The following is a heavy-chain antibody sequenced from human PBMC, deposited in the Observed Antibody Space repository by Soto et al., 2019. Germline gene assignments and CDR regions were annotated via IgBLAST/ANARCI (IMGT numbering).Heavy chain of an antibody. J-gene: IGHJ4*02. CDR1: GFTFSSYG. CDR3: ARLLVVVPAATSFDY. CDR2: IWYDGSNK. D-gene: IGHD2-2*01. Sequence: GGSLRLSCAASGFTFSSYGMHWVRQAPGKGLEWVAVIWYDGSNKYYADSVKGRFTISRDNSKNTLYLQMNSLKASDTAMYYCARLLVVVPAATSFDYWGQGTLVTVSS. V-gene: IGHV3-33*01.